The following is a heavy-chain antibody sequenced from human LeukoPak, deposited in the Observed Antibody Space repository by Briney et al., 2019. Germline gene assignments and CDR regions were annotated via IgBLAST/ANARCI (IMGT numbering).Heavy chain of an antibody. J-gene: IGHJ5*02. D-gene: IGHD2-2*01. CDR3: ARVWCSSTNCLNGWFDP. V-gene: IGHV1-8*02. CDR2: MNPNSGNT. Sequence: ASVKVSCKASGGTFSGYAISWVRQAAGQGLEWMGWMNPNSGNTGYAQKFQGRVTMTRNTSISTAYMEPSSLRSEDTAVYYCARVWCSSTNCLNGWFDPWGQGTPVTVSS. CDR1: GGTFSGYA.